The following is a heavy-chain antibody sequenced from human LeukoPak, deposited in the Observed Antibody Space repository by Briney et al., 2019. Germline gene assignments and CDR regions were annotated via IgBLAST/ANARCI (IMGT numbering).Heavy chain of an antibody. V-gene: IGHV3-23*01. CDR1: VFTFSNYA. Sequence: GESLRLSCEASVFTFSNYAMTWVRQAPGKGLEWDSTIIGSGGTTFYADSVKGRFTISRDNSKNTLYLQLNSLRAEDTAVYYCAKGPVHSSPYYFDYWGQGTLVTVSS. D-gene: IGHD6-6*01. CDR2: IIGSGGTT. CDR3: AKGPVHSSPYYFDY. J-gene: IGHJ4*02.